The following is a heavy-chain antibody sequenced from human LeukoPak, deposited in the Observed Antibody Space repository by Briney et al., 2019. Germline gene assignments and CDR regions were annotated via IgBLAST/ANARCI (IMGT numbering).Heavy chain of an antibody. V-gene: IGHV3-48*03. J-gene: IGHJ5*02. CDR1: GFTFSSYE. CDR2: ISSSGSTI. Sequence: PGRSLRLSCAASGFTFSSYEMNWVRQAPGKGLEWVSYISSSGSTIYYADSVNGRFTVSRDNAKNSLYLQMNSLRAEDTAVYHCARTLFWSGYSIQRNWFDPWGQGTLVTVSS. D-gene: IGHD3-3*01. CDR3: ARTLFWSGYSIQRNWFDP.